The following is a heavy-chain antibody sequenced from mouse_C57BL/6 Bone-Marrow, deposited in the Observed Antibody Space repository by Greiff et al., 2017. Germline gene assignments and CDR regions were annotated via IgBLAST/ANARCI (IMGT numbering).Heavy chain of an antibody. V-gene: IGHV2-9-1*01. J-gene: IGHJ3*01. CDR1: GFSLTSYA. CDR3: ARKGLYYDYDEAWFAY. D-gene: IGHD2-4*01. CDR2: IWTGGGT. Sequence: VQGVESGPGLVAPSQSLSITCTVSGFSLTSYAISWVRQPPGKGLEWLGVIWTGGGTNYNSALKSRLSISKDNSKSQVFLKMNSLQTDDTARYYCARKGLYYDYDEAWFAYWGQGTLVTVSA.